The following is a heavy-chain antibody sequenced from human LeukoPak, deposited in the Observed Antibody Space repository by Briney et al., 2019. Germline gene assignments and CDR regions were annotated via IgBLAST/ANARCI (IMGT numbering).Heavy chain of an antibody. Sequence: LSGGSLRLSCAASGFTFNTHGMHWVRQAPGKGLEWVAAIWFDGSVKHYSDAVKGRFTISRDNSLDTLYLQMNSLRVEDTAMYYCAKDTAIQFLEPAFWGQGTLVTVSS. CDR1: GFTFNTHG. V-gene: IGHV3-33*06. J-gene: IGHJ4*02. CDR2: IWFDGSVK. CDR3: AKDTAIQFLEPAF. D-gene: IGHD3-3*01.